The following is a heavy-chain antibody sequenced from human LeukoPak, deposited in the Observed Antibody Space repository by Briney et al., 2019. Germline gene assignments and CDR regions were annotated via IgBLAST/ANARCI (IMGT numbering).Heavy chain of an antibody. CDR1: GFTFDDYG. V-gene: IGHV3-74*01. Sequence: PGGSLRLSCAASGFTFDDYGMSWVRQAPGKGLVWVSRINSDGSSTSYADSVRGRFTISRDNAKNTLYLQMNSLRAEDTAVYYCARDIVVVPAAMGGSINWFDPWGQGTLVTVSS. CDR3: ARDIVVVPAAMGGSINWFDP. J-gene: IGHJ5*02. D-gene: IGHD2-2*01. CDR2: INSDGSST.